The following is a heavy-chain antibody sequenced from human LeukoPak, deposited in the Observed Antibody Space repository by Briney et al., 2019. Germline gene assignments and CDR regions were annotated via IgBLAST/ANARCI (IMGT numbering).Heavy chain of an antibody. CDR3: ARGDIKSIVVVIRAFDI. D-gene: IGHD3-22*01. V-gene: IGHV5-51*01. CDR1: GYSFTSYW. Sequence: GESLKISCKGSGYSFTSYWIGWVRQVPGKGLEWMGIIYPGDSDTRYSPSFQGQVTISADKSISTAYLQWSSLKASDTAMYYCARGDIKSIVVVIRAFDIWGQGTMVTVSS. CDR2: IYPGDSDT. J-gene: IGHJ3*02.